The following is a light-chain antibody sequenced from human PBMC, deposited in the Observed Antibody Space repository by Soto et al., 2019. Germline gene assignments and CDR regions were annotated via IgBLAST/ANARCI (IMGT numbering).Light chain of an antibody. V-gene: IGKV1-5*03. J-gene: IGKJ4*01. CDR2: KAS. CDR1: QSISSW. CDR3: QQYNSYSPLT. Sequence: DIPMTQSPSTLSACVGDRVTITCRASQSISSWLAWYQQKPGKAPKLLIYKASSLESGVPSRFSGSGSGTEFTLTISSLQPDDFATYYCQQYNSYSPLTFGGGTKVEIK.